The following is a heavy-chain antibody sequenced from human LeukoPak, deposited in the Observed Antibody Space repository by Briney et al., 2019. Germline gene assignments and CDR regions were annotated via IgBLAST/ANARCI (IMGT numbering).Heavy chain of an antibody. Sequence: PGGSLRLSCAASGFTFSNYGIHWVRQAPGKGLEWVAVISYDGSNKYYADSVKGRFTISRDNSKNTLYLQMNSLRAEDTAVYYCAKSDDYGASGDYWGQGTLVTVSS. D-gene: IGHD4-17*01. CDR1: GFTFSNYG. V-gene: IGHV3-30*18. CDR2: ISYDGSNK. CDR3: AKSDDYGASGDY. J-gene: IGHJ4*02.